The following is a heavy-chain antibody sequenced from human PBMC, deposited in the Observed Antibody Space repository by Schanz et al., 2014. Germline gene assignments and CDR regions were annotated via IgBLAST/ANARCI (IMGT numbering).Heavy chain of an antibody. V-gene: IGHV4-39*01. Sequence: QLQLQESGPGLVKASETLSLTCSVSGGSINSGGYRWGWIRQPPGKGLEWIGTMYSSGTTYYNPSLKSRVSLPVDTSKNQVSLKLPSVTAADTAVFYCARRDNYLSAFDIWGQGTMVTVSS. CDR3: ARRDNYLSAFDI. CDR2: MYSSGTT. D-gene: IGHD4-4*01. J-gene: IGHJ3*02. CDR1: GGSINSGGYR.